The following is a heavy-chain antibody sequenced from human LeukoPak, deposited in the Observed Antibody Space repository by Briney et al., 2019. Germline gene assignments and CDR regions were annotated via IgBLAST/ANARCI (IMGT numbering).Heavy chain of an antibody. CDR3: ARGGGSHYYYYMDV. Sequence: ASVKVSCKASGYTFTSYDINWVRQATGQGLEWMGWMNPNSGNTGYAQKFQGRVTITRNTSISTAYMELSSLRSEDTAVYYCARGGGSHYYYYMDVWGKGTTVTVSS. D-gene: IGHD6-25*01. V-gene: IGHV1-8*03. CDR2: MNPNSGNT. J-gene: IGHJ6*03. CDR1: GYTFTSYD.